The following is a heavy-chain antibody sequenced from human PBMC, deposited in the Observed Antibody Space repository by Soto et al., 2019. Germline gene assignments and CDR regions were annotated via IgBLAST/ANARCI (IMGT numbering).Heavy chain of an antibody. CDR3: AKERAPVFLEYNYDILTGYYNY. J-gene: IGHJ4*02. V-gene: IGHV3-23*01. Sequence: PGGSLRLSCAASGFTFSSYAMSWVRQAPGKGLEWVSAISGSGGSTYYADSVKGRFTISRDNSKNTLYLQMNSLRAEDTAVYYCAKERAPVFLEYNYDILTGYYNYWGQGTLVTVSS. CDR1: GFTFSSYA. CDR2: ISGSGGST. D-gene: IGHD3-9*01.